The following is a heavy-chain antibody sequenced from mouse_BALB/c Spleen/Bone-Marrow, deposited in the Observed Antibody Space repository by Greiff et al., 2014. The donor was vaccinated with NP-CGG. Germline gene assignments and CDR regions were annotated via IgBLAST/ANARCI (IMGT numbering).Heavy chain of an antibody. CDR2: INPGIGDT. CDR1: GYAFTNYL. Sequence: QVQLQQSGDELVRPGTSVKVSCKASGYAFTNYLIEWFKQRPGQGLEWIGRINPGIGDTIYNAKFKCKATLTADKSSTTAYMQLSSLTSDDSAVYFCARFTRDYWGQGTTLTVSS. J-gene: IGHJ2*01. V-gene: IGHV1-54*01. CDR3: ARFTRDY.